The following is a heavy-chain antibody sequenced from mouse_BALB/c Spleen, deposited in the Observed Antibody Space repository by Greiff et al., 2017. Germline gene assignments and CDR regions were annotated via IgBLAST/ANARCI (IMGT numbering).Heavy chain of an antibody. CDR1: GYTFTSYW. J-gene: IGHJ2*01. CDR2: IYPGDGDT. V-gene: IGHV1-87*01. Sequence: VKLVESGAELARPGASVKLSCKASGYTFTSYWMQWVKQRPGQGLEWIGAIYPGDGDTRYTQKFKGKATLTADKSSSTAYMQLSSLASEDSAVYYCARERGSSDYWGQGTTLTVSS. D-gene: IGHD1-1*01. CDR3: ARERGSSDY.